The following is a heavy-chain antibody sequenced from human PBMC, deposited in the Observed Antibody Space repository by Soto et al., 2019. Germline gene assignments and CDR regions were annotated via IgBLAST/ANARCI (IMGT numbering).Heavy chain of an antibody. V-gene: IGHV3-21*01. D-gene: IGHD5-12*01. CDR2: ISSSSSYI. Sequence: GGSLRLSXAASGFTFSSYSMNWVRQAPGKGLEWVSSISSSSSYIYYADSVKGRFTISRDNAKNSLYLQMNSLRAEDTAVYYCARVRVDIVATIRDYYYGMDVWGQGTTVTVSS. J-gene: IGHJ6*02. CDR3: ARVRVDIVATIRDYYYGMDV. CDR1: GFTFSSYS.